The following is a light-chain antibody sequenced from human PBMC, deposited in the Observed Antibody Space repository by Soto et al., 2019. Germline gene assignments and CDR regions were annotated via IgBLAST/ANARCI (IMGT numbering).Light chain of an antibody. CDR1: QSISSW. CDR3: QHYTGYSGLT. V-gene: IGKV1-5*03. Sequence: DIQMTQSPSTLSASVGDRVTITCRASQSISSWLAWYQQKPGKAPNLLIHTASTLESGVPSRFSGSGSGTEFTLTISSLQPDDFATYYSQHYTGYSGLTFGGGTKVEIK. CDR2: TAS. J-gene: IGKJ4*01.